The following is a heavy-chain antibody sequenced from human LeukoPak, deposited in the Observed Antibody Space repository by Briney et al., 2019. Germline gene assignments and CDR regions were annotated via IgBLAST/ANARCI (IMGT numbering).Heavy chain of an antibody. CDR2: IDWDDDK. Sequence: TLSLTCTVSGGSISSYYWSWIRQPPGKALEWLARIDWDDDKYYSTSLKTRLTISKDTSKNQVVLTMTNMDPVDTATYYCARTPYYDSSGYKTDYFDYWGQGTLVTVSS. J-gene: IGHJ4*02. CDR1: GGSISSYY. V-gene: IGHV2-70*11. D-gene: IGHD3-22*01. CDR3: ARTPYYDSSGYKTDYFDY.